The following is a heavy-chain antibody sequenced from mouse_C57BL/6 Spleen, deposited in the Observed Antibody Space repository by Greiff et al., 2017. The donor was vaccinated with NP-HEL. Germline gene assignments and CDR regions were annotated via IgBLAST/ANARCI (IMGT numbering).Heavy chain of an antibody. CDR2: ISGGGGNT. CDR1: GFTFSSYT. V-gene: IGHV5-9*01. D-gene: IGHD2-4*01. CDR3: ARHEGLPWFAY. Sequence: EVRLVESGGGLVKPGGSLKLSCAASGFTFSSYTMSWVRQTPEKRLEWVATISGGGGNTYYPDSVKCRFTISRDNAKNTLYLQMSSLRSDDTALYYCARHEGLPWFAYWGQGTLVTVSA. J-gene: IGHJ3*01.